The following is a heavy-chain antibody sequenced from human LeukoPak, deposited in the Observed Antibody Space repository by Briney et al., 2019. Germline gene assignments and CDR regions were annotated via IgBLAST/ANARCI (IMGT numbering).Heavy chain of an antibody. CDR3: ARSRGYSYGTTFLDY. J-gene: IGHJ4*02. D-gene: IGHD5-18*01. CDR2: IYYSGSI. Sequence: KPSETLSLTCTVSGGSISSHYWSWIRQPPGKGLEWIGYIYYSGSINYNPSLKSRVTISVDTSKNQFSLKLSSVTAADTAVYYCARSRGYSYGTTFLDYWGQGTLVTVSS. CDR1: GGSISSHY. V-gene: IGHV4-59*08.